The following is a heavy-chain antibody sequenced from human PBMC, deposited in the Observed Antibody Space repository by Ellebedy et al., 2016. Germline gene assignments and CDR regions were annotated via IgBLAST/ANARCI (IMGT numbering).Heavy chain of an antibody. V-gene: IGHV3-48*04. CDR1: GFTLSSYA. Sequence: GGSLRLSXAASGFTLSSYAMTWVRQAPGKGLEWVSYISRTSRTIYYADSVKGRFTISRDNAEKSLYLQMNSLRAEDTAVYYCARSGYSGWGQGTQVIVSS. CDR3: ARSGYSG. J-gene: IGHJ4*02. D-gene: IGHD5-12*01. CDR2: ISRTSRTI.